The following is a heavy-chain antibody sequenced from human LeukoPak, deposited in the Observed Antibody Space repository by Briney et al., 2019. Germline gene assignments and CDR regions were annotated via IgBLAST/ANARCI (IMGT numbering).Heavy chain of an antibody. V-gene: IGHV1-69*13. CDR3: ARVRIRGDYYFDY. J-gene: IGHJ4*02. D-gene: IGHD3-16*01. CDR1: GGTFSSYT. Sequence: GASVKVSCKASGGTFSSYTISWVRQAPGQGLEWMGGIIPIFGTANYAQKFQGRVTITADESTSTAYMELSSLRSEDTAVYYCARVRIRGDYYFDYWGQGTLVTVSS. CDR2: IIPIFGTA.